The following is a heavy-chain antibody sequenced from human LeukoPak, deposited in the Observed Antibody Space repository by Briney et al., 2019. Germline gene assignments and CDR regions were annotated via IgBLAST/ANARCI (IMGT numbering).Heavy chain of an antibody. Sequence: PGGSLRLSCAASGFIFSSYAMSWVRQGPGKGLEWVSAISSSGGGAYYADYADSVKGRFTISRDSSKNTLYLQMNSLRAEDTAVYYCAKDTGSGRRGQFDYWGQGTLVTVSS. J-gene: IGHJ4*02. CDR2: ISSSGGGA. V-gene: IGHV3-23*01. D-gene: IGHD3-10*01. CDR1: GFIFSSYA. CDR3: AKDTGSGRRGQFDY.